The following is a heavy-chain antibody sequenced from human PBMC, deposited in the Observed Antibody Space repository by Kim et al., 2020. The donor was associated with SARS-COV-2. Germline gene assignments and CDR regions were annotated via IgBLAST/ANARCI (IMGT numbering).Heavy chain of an antibody. V-gene: IGHV5-51*01. J-gene: IGHJ4*02. Sequence: DTRYSPSFQGQVTSSADKSISTAYLQWSSLKASDTAMYYCARQQQLVLDYWGQGTLVTVSS. D-gene: IGHD6-13*01. CDR3: ARQQQLVLDY. CDR2: DT.